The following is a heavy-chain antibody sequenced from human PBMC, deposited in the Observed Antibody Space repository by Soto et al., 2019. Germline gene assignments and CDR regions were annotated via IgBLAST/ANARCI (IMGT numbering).Heavy chain of an antibody. V-gene: IGHV4-39*01. CDR3: ARHLLPQYLGLRLYWFDP. D-gene: IGHD3-16*01. J-gene: IGHJ5*02. CDR2: IYYSGST. CDR1: GGSISSSSYY. Sequence: SETLSLTCTVSGGSISSSSYYWGWIRQPPGKGLEWIGSIYYSGSTYYNPSLKSRVTISVDTSKNQFSLKLSSVTAADTAVYYCARHLLPQYLGLRLYWFDPWGQGTLVTVSS.